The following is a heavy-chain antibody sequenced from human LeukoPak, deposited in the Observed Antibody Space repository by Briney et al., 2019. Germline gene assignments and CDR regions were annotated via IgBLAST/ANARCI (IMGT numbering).Heavy chain of an antibody. CDR1: GYSISSGFW. CDR3: VRDRGYLVQDH. V-gene: IGHV4-38-2*02. Sequence: SETLSLTCGVSGYSISSGFWWGWIRQPPGKGLEWIGSISGSGTTTYQNPSLKSRVTISVDTSRNEFSLKLYSVTAAGTAVYYCVRDRGYLVQDHWGRGTLVTVSS. D-gene: IGHD6-13*01. CDR2: ISGSGTTT. J-gene: IGHJ4*02.